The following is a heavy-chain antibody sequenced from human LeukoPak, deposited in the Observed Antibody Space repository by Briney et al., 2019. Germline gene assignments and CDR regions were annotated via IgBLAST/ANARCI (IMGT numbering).Heavy chain of an antibody. Sequence: PGGSLRLSCVASGFTVRTNFMSWVRQAPGKGLEWVSVIYSGGSTYYADSVKGRFTISRDNSKNTLYLQMNSLRAEDTAVYYCARGNYASGSYHYFDYWGQGTLVTVSS. CDR2: IYSGGST. V-gene: IGHV3-66*01. CDR1: GFTVRTNF. D-gene: IGHD1-26*01. J-gene: IGHJ4*02. CDR3: ARGNYASGSYHYFDY.